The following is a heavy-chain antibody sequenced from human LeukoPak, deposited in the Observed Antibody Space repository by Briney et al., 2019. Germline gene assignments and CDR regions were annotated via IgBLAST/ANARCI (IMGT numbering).Heavy chain of an antibody. D-gene: IGHD1-26*01. CDR1: GFTVSSNY. CDR3: ARGGYSYAFDI. V-gene: IGHV3-53*01. CDR2: IYSGGTT. Sequence: GGSLRLSCAASGFTVSSNYMNWVRQAPGKGLEWVSVIYSGGTTYYADSVKGRFTISRDNSKNTLYLQMDSLRAEDTAVYYCARGGYSYAFDIWGQGTMVTVSS. J-gene: IGHJ3*02.